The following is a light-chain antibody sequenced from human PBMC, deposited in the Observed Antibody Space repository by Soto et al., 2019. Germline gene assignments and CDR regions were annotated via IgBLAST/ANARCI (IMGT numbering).Light chain of an antibody. Sequence: QSALTQPASASGSLGQSVTISCTGTSSDVGDYNYVSWYQQQAGKAPKLMIYDVNNRPSGVPDHFSGSKSGNTASLVVSGLQADDEADYYCSSYLASKSVVFGSGTKLTVL. CDR2: DVN. J-gene: IGLJ1*01. V-gene: IGLV2-8*01. CDR1: SSDVGDYNY. CDR3: SSYLASKSVV.